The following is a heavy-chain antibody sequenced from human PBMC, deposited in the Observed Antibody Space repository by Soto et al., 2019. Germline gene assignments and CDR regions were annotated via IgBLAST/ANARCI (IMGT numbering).Heavy chain of an antibody. V-gene: IGHV1-18*01. Sequence: QVQLVQSGAEVKKPGASVKVSCKASGYTFTNYGITWVRQAPGQGLEWMGWISTYKKDTDYAQKLQGIVTMTTDTATSTAYMELRSLGSDDTAVYYCARSDSGIYRDGGQGTLVIVSS. CDR2: ISTYKKDT. CDR1: GYTFTNYG. J-gene: IGHJ4*02. D-gene: IGHD1-26*01. CDR3: ARSDSGIYRD.